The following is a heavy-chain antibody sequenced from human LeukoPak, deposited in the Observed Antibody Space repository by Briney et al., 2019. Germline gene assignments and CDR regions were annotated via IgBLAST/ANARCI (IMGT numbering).Heavy chain of an antibody. V-gene: IGHV1-69*01. CDR2: IIPIFGTA. J-gene: IGHJ4*02. D-gene: IGHD4-17*01. CDR1: GGTFSSYA. CDR3: ARHYDYGDYDYGY. Sequence: SVKVSCKASGGTFSSYAISWVRQAPGQGLEWMGGIIPIFGTANYAQKFQGRVTITADESTSTAYMELSSLRSEDTAVYYCARHYDYGDYDYGYWGQGTLVTVSS.